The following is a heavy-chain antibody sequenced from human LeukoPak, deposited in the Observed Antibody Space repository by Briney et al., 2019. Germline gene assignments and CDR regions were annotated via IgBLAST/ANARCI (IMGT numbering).Heavy chain of an antibody. CDR3: ARHYPRKLGYCSGGSRYSVSRSLDY. Sequence: SETLSLTCAVYGGSFSGYYWSWIRQPPGKGLEWIGEINHSGSTNYNPSLKSRVTISVDTSKNQFSLKLSSVTAADTAVYYCARHYPRKLGYCSGGSRYSVSRSLDYWGQGTLVTVSS. CDR2: INHSGST. D-gene: IGHD2-15*01. V-gene: IGHV4-34*01. CDR1: GGSFSGYY. J-gene: IGHJ4*02.